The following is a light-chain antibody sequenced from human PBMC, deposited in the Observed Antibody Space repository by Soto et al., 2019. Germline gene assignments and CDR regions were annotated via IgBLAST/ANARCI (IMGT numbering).Light chain of an antibody. CDR2: GAS. CDR3: QQSGNSPWT. J-gene: IGKJ1*01. Sequence: EIVLTKSPSALSLSPRERATLSCMASQSVSSNLAWYQQKPGQAPRLLIYGASTRATGIPARFSGSGSGTDFTLTISSLEPEDSAVYYCQQSGNSPWTFGQGTKVDI. CDR1: QSVSSN. V-gene: IGKV3-20*01.